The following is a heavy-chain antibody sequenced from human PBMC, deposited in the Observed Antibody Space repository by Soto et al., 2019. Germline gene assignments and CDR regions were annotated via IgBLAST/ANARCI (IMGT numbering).Heavy chain of an antibody. CDR1: GYSFANSW. V-gene: IGHV5-51*01. J-gene: IGHJ4*02. D-gene: IGHD5-18*01. CDR2: IYPGDSDT. CDR3: ARHVDTAMITANFDS. Sequence: GESLKISCQGSGYSFANSWIGWVRQMPGKGLEWMGIIYPGDSDTRYSPSFQGQVTISADKSISTAYLQWSSLKASDNAIYYCARHVDTAMITANFDSWGQGTLVTVSS.